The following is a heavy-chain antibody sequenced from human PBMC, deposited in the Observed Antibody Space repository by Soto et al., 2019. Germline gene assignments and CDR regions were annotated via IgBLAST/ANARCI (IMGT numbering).Heavy chain of an antibody. CDR3: AKAMISMKYFDY. CDR1: GFTFRSYA. Sequence: LSLTCAASGFTFRSYAMSWVRQAPGKGLEWVSAISGSGGSTYYADSAKGRFTISRDNSKNTLYLQMNSLRAEDTAVYYCAKAMISMKYFDYWGQGTLVTVSS. V-gene: IGHV3-23*01. D-gene: IGHD3-22*01. CDR2: ISGSGGST. J-gene: IGHJ4*02.